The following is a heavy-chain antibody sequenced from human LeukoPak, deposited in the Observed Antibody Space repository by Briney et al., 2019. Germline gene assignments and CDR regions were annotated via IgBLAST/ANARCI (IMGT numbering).Heavy chain of an antibody. CDR2: INTIGTTI. CDR1: YY. CDR3: ARGDFGRYAFDF. D-gene: IGHD2/OR15-2a*01. Sequence: YYMSWIRQAPGKGLEWVSYINTIGTTIYYADSLKGRFTISKDNAKNSLSLQMDSLRAEDTAVYYCARGDFGRYAFDFWGQGTMVTVSS. V-gene: IGHV3-11*01. J-gene: IGHJ3*01.